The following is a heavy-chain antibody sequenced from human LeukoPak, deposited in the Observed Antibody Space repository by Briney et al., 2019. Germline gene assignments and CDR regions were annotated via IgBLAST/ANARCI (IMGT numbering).Heavy chain of an antibody. D-gene: IGHD2/OR15-2a*01. J-gene: IGHJ4*02. CDR1: GFTFSNYG. V-gene: IGHV3-30*02. Sequence: GGSLRLSCAASGFTFSNYGMHWVRQAPGKGLEWLAFIRYDGSNTYYADSVKGRFTVSRDDSKNTLYLQMNSLRGDDTAVYYCAKDGTSYYYIYYWGQGTLVTVSS. CDR3: AKDGTSYYYIYY. CDR2: IRYDGSNT.